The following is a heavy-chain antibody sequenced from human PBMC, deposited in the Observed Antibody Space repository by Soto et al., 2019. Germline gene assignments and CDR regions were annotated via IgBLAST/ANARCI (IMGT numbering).Heavy chain of an antibody. CDR1: GGSVSTGGYY. CDR2: IYSSGST. J-gene: IGHJ5*01. CDR3: ANSVLMASIPDS. Sequence: PSETLSLTCTVSGGSVSTGGYYWSWIRHLPGKGLEWIGYIYSSGSTYYNPSLKGRLTISLDTSKKQFSLMLTSVTAADTAVYYRANSVLMASIPDSWGQGTLVTVYS. D-gene: IGHD2-8*01. V-gene: IGHV4-31*03.